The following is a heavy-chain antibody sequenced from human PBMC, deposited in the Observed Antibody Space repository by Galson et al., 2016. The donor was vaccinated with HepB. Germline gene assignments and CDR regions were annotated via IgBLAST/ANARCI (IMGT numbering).Heavy chain of an antibody. D-gene: IGHD3-3*01. CDR2: IYYSGST. J-gene: IGHJ4*02. Sequence: LSLTCTVSGGSISYSNYYWGWIRQPPGKGLEWIGNIYYSGSTYYNPSLKSRVTISVDTSKNQFSLKLTSVTAADTAVYYCARGRRITIFGVVMGGYFDYWGQGILVTVSS. CDR1: GGSISYSNYY. V-gene: IGHV4-39*07. CDR3: ARGRRITIFGVVMGGYFDY.